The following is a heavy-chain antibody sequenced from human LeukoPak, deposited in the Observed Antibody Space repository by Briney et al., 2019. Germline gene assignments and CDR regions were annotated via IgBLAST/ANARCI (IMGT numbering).Heavy chain of an antibody. CDR2: ISGSGGST. Sequence: GGSLRLSCAASGFTFSSYAMSWVRQAPGKGLAWVSAISGSGGSTYFADSVKGRFTISRDNSKNTLYLQMNSLRAEDTAVYYCAKSSTVVAATLDYWGQGTLVTVSS. D-gene: IGHD2-15*01. J-gene: IGHJ4*02. CDR1: GFTFSSYA. V-gene: IGHV3-23*01. CDR3: AKSSTVVAATLDY.